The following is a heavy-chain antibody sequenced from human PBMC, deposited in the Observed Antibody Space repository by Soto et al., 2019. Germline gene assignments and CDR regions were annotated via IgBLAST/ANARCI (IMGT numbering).Heavy chain of an antibody. D-gene: IGHD6-19*01. V-gene: IGHV4-39*07. J-gene: IGHJ4*02. Sequence: SETLSLTCTVSGGSISSSCYYWGWIRQPPGKGLEWIGHIYSSGSTYYNPSLKSRVTISLDTSKNHFSLQLTSVTAADTAVYYCARALSTHIAVAGMGYFDYWGPGTLVTVSS. CDR2: IYSSGST. CDR1: GGSISSSCYY. CDR3: ARALSTHIAVAGMGYFDY.